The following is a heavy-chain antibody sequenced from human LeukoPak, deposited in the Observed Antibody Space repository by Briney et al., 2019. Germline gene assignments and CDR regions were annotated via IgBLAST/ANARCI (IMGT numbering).Heavy chain of an antibody. V-gene: IGHV3-23*01. D-gene: IGHD6-19*01. CDR1: GFTFSSYA. Sequence: GGSLRLSCAASGFTFSSYAMSWVRQAPGKGLEWVSRISGRGGSTYYADSVKGRFTISRDNSKNTLYLQMNSLRAEDTAVYYCAKDQFDSGWYPADYWGQGTLVTVSS. CDR3: AKDQFDSGWYPADY. J-gene: IGHJ4*02. CDR2: ISGRGGST.